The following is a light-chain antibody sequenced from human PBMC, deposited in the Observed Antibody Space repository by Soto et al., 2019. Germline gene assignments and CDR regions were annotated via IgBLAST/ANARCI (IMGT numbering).Light chain of an antibody. V-gene: IGKV1-5*03. CDR2: KAS. CDR3: QQYNSYSRT. J-gene: IGKJ4*01. CDR1: QSISSW. Sequence: DIQMTQSPSTLSASVGDRVTITCRASQSISSWLAWYQQKPGKAPKLLIYKASSLESGVPSRFSGSGSGTEFTLTICSLQPDDFATYYCQQYNSYSRTFGGGTKVEIK.